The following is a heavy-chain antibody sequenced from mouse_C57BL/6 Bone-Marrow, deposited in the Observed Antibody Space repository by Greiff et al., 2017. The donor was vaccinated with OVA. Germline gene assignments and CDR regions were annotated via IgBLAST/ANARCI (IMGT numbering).Heavy chain of an antibody. CDR3: TREGDYYGSLYAMDY. D-gene: IGHD1-1*01. CDR1: GFTFSSYA. V-gene: IGHV5-9-1*02. Sequence: EVQLMESGEGLVKPGGSLKLSCAASGFTFSSYAMSWVRQTPEKRLEWVAYISSGGDYIYYADTVKGRFTISRDNARNTLYLQMSSLKSEDTAMYYCTREGDYYGSLYAMDYWGQGTSVTVSS. CDR2: ISSGGDYI. J-gene: IGHJ4*01.